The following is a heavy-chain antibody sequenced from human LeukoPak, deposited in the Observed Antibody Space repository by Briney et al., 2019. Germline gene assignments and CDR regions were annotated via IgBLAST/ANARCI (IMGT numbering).Heavy chain of an antibody. CDR2: IKQDGSEK. CDR3: ARARFSYGHYYFDY. D-gene: IGHD5-18*01. CDR1: AFTFSTYW. V-gene: IGHV3-7*04. J-gene: IGHJ4*02. Sequence: GGSLRLSCAASAFTFSTYWMSWVRQAPGKGLEWVANIKQDGSEKYYVDSVKGRFTISRDNAKDSLYLQMNSLRAEDTAVYYCARARFSYGHYYFDYWGQGTPDTVSS.